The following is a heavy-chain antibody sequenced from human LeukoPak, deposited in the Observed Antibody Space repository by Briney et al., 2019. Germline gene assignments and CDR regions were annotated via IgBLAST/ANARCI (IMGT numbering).Heavy chain of an antibody. CDR2: ISKDGSDK. CDR3: ARDYWWNYDY. J-gene: IGHJ4*02. V-gene: IGHV3-30-3*01. CDR1: GFTFSDYA. D-gene: IGHD1-7*01. Sequence: GGSLRLSCAASGFTFSDYAMNGVRQAPGRGLEWVAVISKDGSDKYYPGSVRGRFTISRDNSMNTIYLQMDSLRAEDTAIYYCARDYWWNYDYWGQGTLVTVSS.